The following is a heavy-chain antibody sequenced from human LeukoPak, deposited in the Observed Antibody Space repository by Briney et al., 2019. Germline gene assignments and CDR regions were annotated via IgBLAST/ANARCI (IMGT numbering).Heavy chain of an antibody. D-gene: IGHD3-22*01. CDR3: ARLISGSSGYYHYYYYYYYMDV. V-gene: IGHV4-38-2*01. Sequence: SETLSLTCAVSGYSISSGYYWGWIRPPPGNGLAWIGRIYHSGSTYYNPSLKSRVTISVDTSKNQFSLKLSSVTAADTSVYYCARLISGSSGYYHYYYYYYYMDVWGKGTTVTVSS. CDR2: IYHSGST. J-gene: IGHJ6*03. CDR1: GYSISSGYY.